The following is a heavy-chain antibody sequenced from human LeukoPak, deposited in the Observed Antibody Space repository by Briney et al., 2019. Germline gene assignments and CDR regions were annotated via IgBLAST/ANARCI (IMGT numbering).Heavy chain of an antibody. CDR2: MNPNNGNT. J-gene: IGHJ3*02. Sequence: ASVKVSCKASGYTFISQDINWVRQAPGQGLEWMGWMNPNNGNTGYAQKFQGRVTITRNTSISTAYMELSSLRSEDTAVYYCAREYSSSSGTGAFDIWGQGTMVTVSS. V-gene: IGHV1-8*03. CDR1: GYTFISQD. CDR3: AREYSSSSGTGAFDI. D-gene: IGHD6-6*01.